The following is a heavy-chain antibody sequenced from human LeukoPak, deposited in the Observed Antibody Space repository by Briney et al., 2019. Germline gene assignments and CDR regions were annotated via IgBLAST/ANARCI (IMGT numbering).Heavy chain of an antibody. CDR3: TRDLYGDYN. CDR2: ISSASSFI. CDR1: GFTFSCYS. J-gene: IGHJ4*02. Sequence: GGSLRLSCASSGFTFSCYSMNWVRQAPGKGLEWVSSISSASSFIYYTDSVKGRFTISRDNAKNSLYLQMNSLRAEDTAMYYCTRDLYGDYNWGQGTLVTVSS. V-gene: IGHV3-21*01. D-gene: IGHD4-17*01.